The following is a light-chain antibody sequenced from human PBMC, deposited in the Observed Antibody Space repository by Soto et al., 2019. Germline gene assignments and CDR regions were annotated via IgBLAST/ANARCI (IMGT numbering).Light chain of an antibody. CDR3: QQYGSSPRT. J-gene: IGKJ1*01. CDR2: GAF. CDR1: QSVSSY. Sequence: EIGGTPSPTTLSLSPGKTAALSCRASQSVSSYLAWYQQKAGQAPRLLIYGAFSRATGIPDRFSGGGSGTDFTLTISRLEPEDFAVYYCQQYGSSPRTFGQGTKVDIK. V-gene: IGKV3-20*01.